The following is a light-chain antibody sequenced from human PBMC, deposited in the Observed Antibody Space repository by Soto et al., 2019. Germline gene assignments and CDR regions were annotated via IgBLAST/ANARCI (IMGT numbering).Light chain of an antibody. CDR2: DAS. J-gene: IGKJ3*01. V-gene: IGKV3-20*01. Sequence: PGERATLSCRASQSVASSHLTWDRQKPGQTPRLLIYDASSRATGIPDRISGSGSGTDFTLAISRLEPEDFAVYYCQQYSSAPFTFVSRTRVDIK. CDR3: QQYSSAPFT. CDR1: QSVASSH.